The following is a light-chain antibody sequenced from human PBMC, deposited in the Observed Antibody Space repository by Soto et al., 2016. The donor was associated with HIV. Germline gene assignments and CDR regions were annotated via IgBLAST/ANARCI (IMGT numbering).Light chain of an antibody. Sequence: IQMTQSPSSLSPSVGDRVTITCRASQSISTYLNWYQQKPGKAPNLLIYGASTLQSGVPSRFSGSGSGTDFTLTISDLQHEDLATYYCQQSSRTPRTFGQGTKVEI. J-gene: IGKJ1*01. CDR3: QQSSRTPRT. CDR2: GAS. V-gene: IGKV1-39*01. CDR1: QSISTY.